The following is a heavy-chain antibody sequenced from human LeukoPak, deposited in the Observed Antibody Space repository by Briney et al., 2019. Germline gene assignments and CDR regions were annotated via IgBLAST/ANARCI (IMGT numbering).Heavy chain of an antibody. D-gene: IGHD3-10*01. CDR3: ARSLITMVRGVTQPYYFDY. CDR2: IKQDGSEK. J-gene: IGHJ4*02. Sequence: PGGSLRLSCAASGFNFRQAWMSWVRQAPGKGLEWVANIKQDGSEKYYVDSVKGRLTISRDNAKNSLYLQMNSLRAEDTAVYYCARSLITMVRGVTQPYYFDYWGQGTLVTVSS. V-gene: IGHV3-7*01. CDR1: GFNFRQAW.